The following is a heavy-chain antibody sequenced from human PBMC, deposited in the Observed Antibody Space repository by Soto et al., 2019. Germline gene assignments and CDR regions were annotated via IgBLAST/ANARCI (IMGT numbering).Heavy chain of an antibody. D-gene: IGHD4-17*01. J-gene: IGHJ4*02. V-gene: IGHV4-59*08. CDR1: GGSISSYY. CDR2: IYYSGST. CDR3: ARRYGGTLDY. Sequence: QVQLQESGPGLVKPSETLSLPCTVSGGSISSYYWSWIRQPPGKGLEWIGYIYYSGSTNYNPSLNSRVTISVDTSKHKFSLKLSSVTAADTAVYYCARRYGGTLDYCGQGTLVTVSS.